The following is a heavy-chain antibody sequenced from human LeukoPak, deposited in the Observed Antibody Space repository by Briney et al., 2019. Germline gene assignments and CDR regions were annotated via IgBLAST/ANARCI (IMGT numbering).Heavy chain of an antibody. CDR3: ARVGGSGFDFDY. CDR1: GYTFTSYY. CDR2: INPNSGGT. V-gene: IGHV1-2*02. Sequence: ASVKVSCKASGYTFTSYYMHWVRQAPGQGLEWMGWINPNSGGTDYAQKFQGRVTMTRDTSINTAYMELSRLRSDDTAVFYCARVGGSGFDFDYWGQGTLVTVSS. D-gene: IGHD3-10*01. J-gene: IGHJ4*02.